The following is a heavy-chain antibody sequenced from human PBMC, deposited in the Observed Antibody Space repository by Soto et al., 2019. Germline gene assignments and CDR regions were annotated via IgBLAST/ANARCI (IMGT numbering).Heavy chain of an antibody. V-gene: IGHV4-34*01. CDR3: ARDIATNDY. CDR1: GGSFSGYY. J-gene: IGHJ4*02. Sequence: QVQLQQWGAGLLKPSETLSLTCAVYGGSFSGYYWSWIRQPPGKGLEWIGEINHSASTNYNPSLKSRVTIAVDTSKNQFSLKLSSVTAADTAVYYCARDIATNDYWGQGTLVTVSS. CDR2: INHSAST. D-gene: IGHD6-13*01.